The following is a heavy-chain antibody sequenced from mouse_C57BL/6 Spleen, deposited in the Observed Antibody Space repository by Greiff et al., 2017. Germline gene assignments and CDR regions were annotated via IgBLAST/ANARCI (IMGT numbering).Heavy chain of an antibody. CDR1: GFNIKDDY. D-gene: IGHD2-5*01. V-gene: IGHV14-4*01. J-gene: IGHJ4*01. CDR3: TPYYSNNGNYAMDY. Sequence: EVQLQQSGAELVRPGASVKLSCTASGFNIKDDYMHWVKQRPEQGLEWIGWIDPENGDTEYASKFQGKATITADTSSNTAYLQLSSLTSEDTAVYYCTPYYSNNGNYAMDYWGQGTSVTVSS. CDR2: IDPENGDT.